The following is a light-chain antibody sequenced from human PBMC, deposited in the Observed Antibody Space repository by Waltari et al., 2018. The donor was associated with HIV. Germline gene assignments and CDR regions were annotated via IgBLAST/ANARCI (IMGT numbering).Light chain of an antibody. CDR2: AAS. Sequence: DIVLTQSLATWSFSPGEIAHLYCRPILSLTSIYLFWYHLTSGHAPRLFIYAASRSATGIPGRFSGSGSGTDFTLTISRLEPEDFAVYYCQQYGYSPFTFGPGTNLDIK. J-gene: IGKJ3*01. CDR1: LSLTSIY. CDR3: QQYGYSPFT. V-gene: IGKV3-20*01.